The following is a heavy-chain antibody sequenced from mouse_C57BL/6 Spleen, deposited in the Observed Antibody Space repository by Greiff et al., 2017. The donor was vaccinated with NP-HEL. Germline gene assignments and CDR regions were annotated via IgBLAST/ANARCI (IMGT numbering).Heavy chain of an antibody. V-gene: IGHV5-17*01. J-gene: IGHJ1*03. CDR2: ISSGSSTI. CDR1: GFTFSDYG. CDR3: ARGGPHWYFDV. Sequence: DVQLVESGGGLVKPGGSLKLPCAASGFTFSDYGMHWVRQAPEKGLEWVAYISSGSSTIYYADTVKGRFTISRDNAKNTLFLQMTSLRSEDTAMYYCARGGPHWYFDVWGTGTTVTVSS.